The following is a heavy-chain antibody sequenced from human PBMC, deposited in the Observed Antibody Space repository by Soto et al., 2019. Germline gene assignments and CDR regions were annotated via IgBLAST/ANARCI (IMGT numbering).Heavy chain of an antibody. CDR2: IYNGGHT. CDR1: GVSVDSVNHY. D-gene: IGHD6-6*01. V-gene: IGHV4-30-4*01. J-gene: IGHJ5*02. CDR3: APSEYSSLYLNWFDP. Sequence: SETLSLTCAFPGVSVDSVNHYCSWIRQPPGKGLEWIGYIYNGGHTFYNPSLKSRVKILVDKSRNQFSLRLSSVTAADTAVYFCAPSEYSSLYLNWFDPWGQGAPVTVSS.